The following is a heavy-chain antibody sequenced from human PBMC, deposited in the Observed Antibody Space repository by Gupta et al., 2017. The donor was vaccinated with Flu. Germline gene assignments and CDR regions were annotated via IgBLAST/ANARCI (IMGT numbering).Heavy chain of an antibody. CDR1: GFTFSSYA. Sequence: EVQLLESGGGLVQPGGSLRLSCAASGFTFSSYAMSWVRQDPGKGLEWVSAISGSGGSTYYADSVKGRFTISRDNSKNTLYLQMNSLRAEDTAVYYCANGYTKYNWNEDDYYYGMDVWGQGTTVTVSS. CDR2: ISGSGGST. CDR3: ANGYTKYNWNEDDYYYGMDV. V-gene: IGHV3-23*01. D-gene: IGHD1-20*01. J-gene: IGHJ6*02.